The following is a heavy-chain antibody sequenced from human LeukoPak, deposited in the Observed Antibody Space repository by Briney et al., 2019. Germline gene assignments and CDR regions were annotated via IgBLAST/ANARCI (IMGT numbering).Heavy chain of an antibody. D-gene: IGHD1-26*01. J-gene: IGHJ4*02. CDR1: GYTFTVYW. CDR3: ARSSGVRVDYSFDS. CDR2: IYPGDSDT. Sequence: GESLKISCKGSGYTFTVYWIGWVRQMPGKGLECMGIIYPGDSDTRYSPSFEGQVTISADKSISTAYLQWSSLKASDPAIYYCARSSGVRVDYSFDSWGQGTLVTVSS. V-gene: IGHV5-51*01.